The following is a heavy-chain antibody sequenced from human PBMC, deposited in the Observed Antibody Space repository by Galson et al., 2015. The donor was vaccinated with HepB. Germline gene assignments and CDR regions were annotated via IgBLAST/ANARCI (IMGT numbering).Heavy chain of an antibody. CDR3: ARDLGGEGYCSGGSCYLSASTYYYGMDV. Sequence: KVSCKASGGTFSSYAISWVRQAPGQGLEWMGGIIPIFGTANYAQKFQGRVTITADESTSTAYMELSSLRSEDTAVYYCARDLGGEGYCSGGSCYLSASTYYYGMDVWGQGTTVTVSS. D-gene: IGHD2-15*01. J-gene: IGHJ6*02. V-gene: IGHV1-69*01. CDR2: IIPIFGTA. CDR1: GGTFSSYA.